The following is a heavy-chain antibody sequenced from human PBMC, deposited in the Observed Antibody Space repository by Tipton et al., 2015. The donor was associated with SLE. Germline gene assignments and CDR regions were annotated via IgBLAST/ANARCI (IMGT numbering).Heavy chain of an antibody. Sequence: TLSLTCTVSGGSISSSSYYWGWIRQPPGKGLEWIGSIYYSGSTYYNPSLKSRVTISVDTSKNQFSLKLRSGTAADTAVYYCASLRFLEWLSLYYFDYWGQGTLVTVSS. V-gene: IGHV4-39*01. CDR3: ASLRFLEWLSLYYFDY. D-gene: IGHD3-3*01. CDR2: IYYSGST. CDR1: GGSISSSSYY. J-gene: IGHJ4*02.